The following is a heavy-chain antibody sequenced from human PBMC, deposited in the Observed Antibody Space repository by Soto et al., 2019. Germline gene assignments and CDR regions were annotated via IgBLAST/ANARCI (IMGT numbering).Heavy chain of an antibody. D-gene: IGHD3-16*01. CDR2: IYYSGST. Sequence: QVQLQESGPGLVKPSQTLSLTCTVSGGSISSGGYYWSWIRQHPGKGLEWIGYIYYSGSTYYNPSLHSRVTIAVDTSKTQFSLMVCPAPGAATAAYCSAASCGGCGGFNYSGMDVWGQGTTVTVSS. J-gene: IGHJ6*02. CDR1: GGSISSGGYY. CDR3: AASCGGCGGFNYSGMDV. V-gene: IGHV4-31*03.